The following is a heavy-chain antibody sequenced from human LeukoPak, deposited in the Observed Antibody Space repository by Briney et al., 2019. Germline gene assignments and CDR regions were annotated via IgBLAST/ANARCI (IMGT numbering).Heavy chain of an antibody. CDR1: GGTFSSYA. J-gene: IGHJ5*02. CDR3: ARDLWWWGGFDP. CDR2: IIPIFGTA. D-gene: IGHD2-21*01. Sequence: GASVKVSCKASGGTFSSYAISWVRQAPGQGLEWMGGIIPIFGTANYAQKFQGRVTITTDESTSTAYMELSSLRSEDTAVYYCARDLWWWGGFDPWGQGTLVTVSS. V-gene: IGHV1-69*05.